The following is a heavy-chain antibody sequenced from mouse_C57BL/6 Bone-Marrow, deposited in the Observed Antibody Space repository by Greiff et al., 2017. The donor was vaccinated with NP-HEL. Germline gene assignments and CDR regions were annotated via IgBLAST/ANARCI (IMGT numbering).Heavy chain of an antibody. CDR3: TTLYYYGSSYFDY. CDR2: IDPENGDT. J-gene: IGHJ2*01. V-gene: IGHV14-4*01. CDR1: GFNIKDDY. D-gene: IGHD1-1*01. Sequence: EVQVVESGAELVRPGASVKLSCTASGFNIKDDYMHWVKQRPEQGLEWIGWIDPENGDTEYASKFQGKATITADTSSNTAYLQLSSLTSEDTAVYYCTTLYYYGSSYFDYWGQGTTLTVSS.